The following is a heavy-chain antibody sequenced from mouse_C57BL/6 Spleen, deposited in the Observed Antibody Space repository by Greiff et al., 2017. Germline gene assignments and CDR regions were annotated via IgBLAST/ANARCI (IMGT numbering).Heavy chain of an antibody. J-gene: IGHJ4*01. CDR3: ARATGYYYAMDY. Sequence: EVQLVESGGGLVKPGGSLKLSCAASGFTFSSYAMSWVRQTPEKRLEWVATISDGGSYTYYPDNVKGRFTISRDNAKNHLYLQLSHLKSEDTAMYYCARATGYYYAMDYWGQGTSVTVSS. V-gene: IGHV5-4*01. CDR2: ISDGGSYT. CDR1: GFTFSSYA.